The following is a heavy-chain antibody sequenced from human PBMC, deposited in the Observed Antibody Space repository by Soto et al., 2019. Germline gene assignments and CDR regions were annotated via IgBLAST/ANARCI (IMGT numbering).Heavy chain of an antibody. CDR1: GFTFEDYS. CDR3: AKDLRFSNF. CDR2: ITWDGGST. Sequence: EVQLVESGGVVVQPGGSLRLSCAASGFTFEDYSMHWVRQAPGKGLEWVSLITWDGGSTYYADSVKGRFTISRDNTTNFLYLQMNSLRTEDTALYYCAKDLRFSNFWGQGTMVTVSS. V-gene: IGHV3-43*01. J-gene: IGHJ3*01. D-gene: IGHD3-3*01.